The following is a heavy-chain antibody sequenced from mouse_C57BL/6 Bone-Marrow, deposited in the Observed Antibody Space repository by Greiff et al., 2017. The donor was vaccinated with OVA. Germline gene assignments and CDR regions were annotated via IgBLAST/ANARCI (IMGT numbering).Heavy chain of an antibody. D-gene: IGHD2-5*01. CDR1: GYTFTGYW. Sequence: VQLQQSGAELMKPGASVKLSCKATGYTFTGYWIEWVKQRPGHGLEWIGEILPGSGSTNYNAKFKGKATFTADTSSNTAYMQLSSRTTEDSAIYYCARGGTYYSNYGFAYWGQGTLVTVSA. CDR3: ARGGTYYSNYGFAY. J-gene: IGHJ3*01. V-gene: IGHV1-9*01. CDR2: ILPGSGST.